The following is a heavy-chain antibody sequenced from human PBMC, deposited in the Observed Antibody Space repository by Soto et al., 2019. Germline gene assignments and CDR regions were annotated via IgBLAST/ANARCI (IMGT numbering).Heavy chain of an antibody. Sequence: PGGSLRLSCAASGFTFSSYAMSWVRQAPGKGLEWASAISGSGGSTYYADSVKGRFTISRDNSKNTLYLQMNSLRAEDTAVYYCARTDLDAFDIWGQGTMVTVSS. CDR2: ISGSGGST. CDR1: GFTFSSYA. CDR3: ARTDLDAFDI. V-gene: IGHV3-23*01. J-gene: IGHJ3*02.